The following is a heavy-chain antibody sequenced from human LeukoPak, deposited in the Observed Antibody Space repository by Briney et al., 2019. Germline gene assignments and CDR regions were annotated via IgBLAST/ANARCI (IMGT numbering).Heavy chain of an antibody. J-gene: IGHJ4*02. CDR3: AGDGSGWYAFDY. V-gene: IGHV4-61*08. D-gene: IGHD6-19*01. Sequence: SQTLSLTCTVSGGSISSGDYYWSWIRQPPGKGLEWIGYIHYSGSTSYNPSLKSRVTMSVDTSKNQFSLKLSSVTAADTAVYYCAGDGSGWYAFDYWGQGTLVTVSS. CDR2: IHYSGST. CDR1: GGSISSGDYY.